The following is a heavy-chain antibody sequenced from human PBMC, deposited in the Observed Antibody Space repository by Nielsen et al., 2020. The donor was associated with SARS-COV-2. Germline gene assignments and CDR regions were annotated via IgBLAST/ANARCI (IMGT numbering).Heavy chain of an antibody. CDR2: IYYSGST. J-gene: IGHJ4*02. V-gene: IGHV4-59*08. D-gene: IGHD1-7*01. Sequence: SETLSLTCTVSGGSISSYYWSWIRQPPGKGLEWIGYIYYSGSTNYNPSLKSRVTISVDTSKNQFSLKLSSVTAADTAVYYCASEGITGTTFDYWGQGTLVTVSS. CDR1: GGSISSYY. CDR3: ASEGITGTTFDY.